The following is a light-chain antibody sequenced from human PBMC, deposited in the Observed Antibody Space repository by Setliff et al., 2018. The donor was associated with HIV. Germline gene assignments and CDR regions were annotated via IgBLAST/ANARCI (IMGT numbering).Light chain of an antibody. CDR3: SSYTSSNTLV. CDR2: EVS. CDR1: SSDVGGCNS. V-gene: IGLV2-14*01. J-gene: IGLJ1*01. Sequence: QSVLTQPASVSGSPGQSITISCTGTSSDVGGCNSVSWYQQHPGKAPKLMIYEVSNRPSGVSNRFSGSKSGNTASLTISGLQAEDEADYYCSSYTSSNTLVFGTGTKVTVL.